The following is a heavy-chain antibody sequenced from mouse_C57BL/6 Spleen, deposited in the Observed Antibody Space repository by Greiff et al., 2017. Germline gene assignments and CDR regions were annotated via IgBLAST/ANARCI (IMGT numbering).Heavy chain of an antibody. Sequence: QVQLQQPGAELVKPGASVKLSCKASGYTFTSYWMHWVKQRPGQGLEWIGMIHPNSGSTNYNEKFKSKATLTVDKSSSTAYMQLSSLTSKDSAVYYCARPSIYDGYYAADWGQGTLVTVSA. J-gene: IGHJ3*01. CDR3: ARPSIYDGYYAAD. V-gene: IGHV1-64*01. CDR1: GYTFTSYW. D-gene: IGHD2-3*01. CDR2: IHPNSGST.